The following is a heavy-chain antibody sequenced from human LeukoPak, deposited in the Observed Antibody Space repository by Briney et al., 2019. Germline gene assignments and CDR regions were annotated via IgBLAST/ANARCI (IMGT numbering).Heavy chain of an antibody. J-gene: IGHJ4*02. V-gene: IGHV1-2*02. Sequence: ASVKVSCKASGYSFTGYYIHWVRQAPGQRLEWMGWINPASGGTNYAQKFQCRVTMTRDTSLSTACMELSRLRSDDTAVYYCARDGGSGWNFGYWGQGTLVTVSS. CDR1: GYSFTGYY. D-gene: IGHD6-19*01. CDR2: INPASGGT. CDR3: ARDGGSGWNFGY.